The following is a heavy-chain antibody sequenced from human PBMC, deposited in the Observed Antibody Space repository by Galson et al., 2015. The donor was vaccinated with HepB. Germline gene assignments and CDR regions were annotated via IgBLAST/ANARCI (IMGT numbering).Heavy chain of an antibody. CDR3: AREPFTWGYYFDY. CDR1: GFSVSRHY. Sequence: SLRLSCEASGFSVSRHYMSWVRQAQGQGLEWVSVIYTGGSTYYADSVKGRFTLSRDNSKNTLYLQMNSLRAEYTAVYYCAREPFTWGYYFDYWGQGTLVTVSS. CDR2: IYTGGST. V-gene: IGHV3-53*01. D-gene: IGHD1-26*01. J-gene: IGHJ4*02.